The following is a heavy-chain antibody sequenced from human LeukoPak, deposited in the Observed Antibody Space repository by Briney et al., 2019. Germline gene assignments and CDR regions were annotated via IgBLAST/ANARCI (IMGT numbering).Heavy chain of an antibody. J-gene: IGHJ4*02. CDR3: ARGSLSVVAATLGFDY. D-gene: IGHD2-15*01. V-gene: IGHV1-69*01. CDR2: IIPIFGTA. CDR1: GGTFSSYA. Sequence: ASVKVSCKASGGTFSSYAISWVRQAPGQGLEWMGGIIPIFGTANYAQKFQGRVTITADESTSTAYTELSSLRSEDTAVYYCARGSLSVVAATLGFDYWGQGTLVTVSS.